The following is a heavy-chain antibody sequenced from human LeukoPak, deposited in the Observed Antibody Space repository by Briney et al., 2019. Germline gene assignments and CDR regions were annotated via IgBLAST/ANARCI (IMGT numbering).Heavy chain of an antibody. CDR2: ISSSSSTI. V-gene: IGHV3-48*02. CDR1: GFTFSSYS. Sequence: GGSLRLSCAASGFTFSSYSMNWVRQAPGKGLEWVSYISSSSSTIYYADSVKGRFTISRDNAKNSLYLQMNSLRDEDTAVYYCARDVYYDILTGYLDYWGQGTLVTVSS. J-gene: IGHJ4*02. CDR3: ARDVYYDILTGYLDY. D-gene: IGHD3-9*01.